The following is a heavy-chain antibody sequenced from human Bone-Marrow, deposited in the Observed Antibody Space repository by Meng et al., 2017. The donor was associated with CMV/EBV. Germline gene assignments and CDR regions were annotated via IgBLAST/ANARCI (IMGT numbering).Heavy chain of an antibody. CDR2: ISSDGSNK. D-gene: IGHD3-3*01. Sequence: GESLKISCAASGFTLSSYVMHWVRQAPGKGLEFVAVISSDGSNKYYAASVKGRLTISRDNSKNTLYLQLDSLRPEDTAVYYCARPYNSVDFWNGYSYYLDYWGQGVLVTVSS. V-gene: IGHV3-30-3*01. J-gene: IGHJ4*02. CDR3: ARPYNSVDFWNGYSYYLDY. CDR1: GFTLSSYV.